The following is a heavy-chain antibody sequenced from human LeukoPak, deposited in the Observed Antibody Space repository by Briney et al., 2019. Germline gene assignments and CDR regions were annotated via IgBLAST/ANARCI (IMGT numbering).Heavy chain of an antibody. V-gene: IGHV4-39*01. CDR3: ARQLYSSSWYIDPLDY. CDR1: GGSISSSSYY. D-gene: IGHD6-13*01. J-gene: IGHJ4*02. CDR2: IYYSGST. Sequence: SETLSLTCTVSGGSISSSSYYWGWIRQPPGKGLEWIGSIYYSGSTYYNPSLKSRVTISVDTSKNQFSLKLSSVTAADTAVYYCARQLYSSSWYIDPLDYWGQGTLVTVSS.